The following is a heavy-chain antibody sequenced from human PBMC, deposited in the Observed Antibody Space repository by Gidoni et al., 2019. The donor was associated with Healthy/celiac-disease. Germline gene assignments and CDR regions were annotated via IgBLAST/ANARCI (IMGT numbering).Heavy chain of an antibody. CDR2: IKQDGSEK. V-gene: IGHV3-7*01. J-gene: IGHJ2*01. Sequence: EVQLVESGGGLVQPGGSLRLSCAASGFTFSSYWMSWVRQAPGKGLEWVANIKQDGSEKYYVDSVKGRFTISRDNAKNSLYLQMNSLRAEDTAVYYCARDEGACSSTSCYDWYFDLWGRGTLVTVSS. CDR1: GFTFSSYW. CDR3: ARDEGACSSTSCYDWYFDL. D-gene: IGHD2-2*01.